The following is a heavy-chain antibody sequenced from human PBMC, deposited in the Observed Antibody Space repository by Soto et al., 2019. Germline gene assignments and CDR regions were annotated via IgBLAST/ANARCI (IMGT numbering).Heavy chain of an antibody. D-gene: IGHD3-22*01. CDR2: IIPIFGTA. CDR3: ARDYYDSSGYYCLDY. Sequence: ASVKVSFKASGGTFSSYAISWVRQAPGQGLEWMGGIIPIFGTANYAQKFQGRVTITADKSTSTAYMELSSLRSEDTAVYYCARDYYDSSGYYCLDYWGQGTLVTVSS. J-gene: IGHJ4*02. V-gene: IGHV1-69*06. CDR1: GGTFSSYA.